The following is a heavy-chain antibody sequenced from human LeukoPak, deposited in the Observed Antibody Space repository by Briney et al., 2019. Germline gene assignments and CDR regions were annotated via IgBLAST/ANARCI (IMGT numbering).Heavy chain of an antibody. CDR2: IKQDGSEK. CDR3: TRVRWELLGHFFDY. Sequence: PGGSLRLSCAASGFTFSSYWMSWVRQAPGKGLEWVANIKQDGSEKYYVDSVKGRFTISRDDSKNSLYLQMNSLKTEDTAVYYCTRVRWELLGHFFDYWGQGTLVTVSS. J-gene: IGHJ4*02. D-gene: IGHD1-26*01. CDR1: GFTFSSYW. V-gene: IGHV3-7*03.